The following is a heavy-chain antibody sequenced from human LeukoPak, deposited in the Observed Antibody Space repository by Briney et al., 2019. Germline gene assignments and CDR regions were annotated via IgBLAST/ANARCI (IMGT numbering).Heavy chain of an antibody. CDR3: VKDFGAGSYSYYNAFDV. Sequence: PGRSLRLSCAASGFTFDDYAMHWVRQAPGKGLEWVAGISWDSVSIVYADSVKGRFTISRDNAKNSLYLQMSSLRPEDTALYYCVKDFGAGSYSYYNAFDVWGQGTMVTVSS. J-gene: IGHJ3*01. CDR1: GFTFDDYA. D-gene: IGHD3-10*01. CDR2: ISWDSVSI. V-gene: IGHV3-9*01.